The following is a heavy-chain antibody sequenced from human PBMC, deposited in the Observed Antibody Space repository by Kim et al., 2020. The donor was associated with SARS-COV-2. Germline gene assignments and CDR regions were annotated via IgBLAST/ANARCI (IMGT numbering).Heavy chain of an antibody. D-gene: IGHD3-16*01. J-gene: IGHJ4*02. CDR3: ARGGGFDY. V-gene: IGHV4-39*01. Sequence: SGSTSDNPSLKSRVTISVDTSKNQFSLKLSSVTAADTAVYYCARGGGFDYWGQGTLVTVSS. CDR2: SGST.